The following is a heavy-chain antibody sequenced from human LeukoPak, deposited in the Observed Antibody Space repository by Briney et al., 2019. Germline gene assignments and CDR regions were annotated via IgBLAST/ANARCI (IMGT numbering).Heavy chain of an antibody. CDR1: GGSISNYY. J-gene: IGHJ6*02. V-gene: IGHV4-59*08. D-gene: IGHD1-1*01. Sequence: SEILSLTCSVPGGSISNYYWTWIRQPPGKGLEWIGYIYYSGNTNYNPSLKSRVTISLDTSKNQLSLKLTSVTAADTAVYYCARCSRGTSVGMDVWGQGTTVTVSS. CDR3: ARCSRGTSVGMDV. CDR2: IYYSGNT.